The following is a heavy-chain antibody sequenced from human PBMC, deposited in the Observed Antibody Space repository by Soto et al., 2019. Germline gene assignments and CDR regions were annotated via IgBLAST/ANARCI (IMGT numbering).Heavy chain of an antibody. CDR2: IYYSGST. CDR1: GGSVSSGSYY. J-gene: IGHJ1*01. CDR3: ARGYYYDSSGYIY. Sequence: QVQLQESGPGLVKPSETLSLTCTVSGGSVSSGSYYWSWIRQPPGKGLEWIGYIYYSGSTNYNPYLKSRVTISVDTSKNQFSLKLSSVTAADTAVYYCARGYYYDSSGYIYWGQGTLVTVSS. V-gene: IGHV4-61*01. D-gene: IGHD3-22*01.